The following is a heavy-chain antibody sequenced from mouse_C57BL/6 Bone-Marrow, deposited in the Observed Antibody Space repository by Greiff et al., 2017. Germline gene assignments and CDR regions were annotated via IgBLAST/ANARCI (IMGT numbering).Heavy chain of an antibody. J-gene: IGHJ2*01. V-gene: IGHV1-61*01. CDR1: GYTFTSYW. D-gene: IGHD1-1*01. CDR3: AITTPVDYFDY. CDR2: IYPSDSET. Sequence: QVQLQQSGAELVRPGSSVKLSCKASGYTFTSYWMDWVKLRPGQGLEWIGNIYPSDSETHYNQKFKDKATLTVDKSSSTAYMQLSSLTSEDSAVYYCAITTPVDYFDYWGQGTTLTVSS.